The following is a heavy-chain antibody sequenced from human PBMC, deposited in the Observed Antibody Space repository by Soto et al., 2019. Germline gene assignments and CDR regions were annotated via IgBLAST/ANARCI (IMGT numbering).Heavy chain of an antibody. CDR2: MSHIGGT. J-gene: IGHJ3*02. Sequence: QVQLQQWGAGLLKPSETLSLTCAVYGGSVNSGNYYWSWIRQPPGKGLEWIGEMSHIGGTHFNQSLKSRVTISVDTSKNQFSLKMSSVTAADTALYYCARVERGTATTVVDAFDIWGPGTLVTVSS. D-gene: IGHD1-1*01. CDR1: GGSVNSGNYY. CDR3: ARVERGTATTVVDAFDI. V-gene: IGHV4-34*01.